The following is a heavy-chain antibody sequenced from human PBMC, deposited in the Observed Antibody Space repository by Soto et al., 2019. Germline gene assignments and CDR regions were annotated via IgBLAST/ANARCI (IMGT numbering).Heavy chain of an antibody. CDR3: ARVRFCSSTSCYYNFDY. D-gene: IGHD2-2*01. J-gene: IGHJ4*02. CDR1: GYIFSSYT. Sequence: ASVNVSCKTSGYIFSSYTLHWARQAPGQRLEWMGWIDGGNGYTKYSQKFQGRITITRDTSASTAYMEVSSLRSEDTAVYYCARVRFCSSTSCYYNFDYCGQGTRVTISS. CDR2: IDGGNGYT. V-gene: IGHV1-3*01.